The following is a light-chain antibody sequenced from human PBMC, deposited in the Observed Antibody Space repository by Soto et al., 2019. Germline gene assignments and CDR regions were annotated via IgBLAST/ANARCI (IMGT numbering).Light chain of an antibody. CDR3: TQGTHWPRT. CDR1: KSLVYSDGNTH. V-gene: IGKV2-30*01. Sequence: DVVLTQSPLSLPVNFGQPASISCRSSKSLVYSDGNTHLSWFHQRQGQSPRRLIYRVSSRDSGVPDRFSGSGSCTDFTLEISRVEAEDVGIYFCTQGTHWPRTFGQGTKVEVK. J-gene: IGKJ1*01. CDR2: RVS.